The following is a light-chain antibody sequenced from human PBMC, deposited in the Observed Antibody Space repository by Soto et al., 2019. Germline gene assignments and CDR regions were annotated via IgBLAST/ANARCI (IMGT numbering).Light chain of an antibody. Sequence: EIVMTQSPATLSVSPGERATLSCRASQSVNSNLAWYQQKPGQAPRLLIYGASTRATGIPARFNGSGSKTEFTRTISSLQSEDFAVYYCQQYNNWRTFGQGTKVEIK. V-gene: IGKV3-15*01. J-gene: IGKJ1*01. CDR1: QSVNSN. CDR3: QQYNNWRT. CDR2: GAS.